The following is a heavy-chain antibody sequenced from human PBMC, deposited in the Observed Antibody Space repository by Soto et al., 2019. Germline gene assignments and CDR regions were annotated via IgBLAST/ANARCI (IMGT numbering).Heavy chain of an antibody. V-gene: IGHV4-34*01. J-gene: IGHJ4*02. Sequence: QVQLQQWGAGLLKPSETLSLTCAVYGGSFSGYSWTWIRQPPGTGLEWIGEINHSGSTNYNPSLKSRATTTVDTSKTQFSLRLTSVTAADTAVYYCARDKITGRFDYWGQGTLVTVSS. CDR3: ARDKITGRFDY. CDR2: INHSGST. D-gene: IGHD2-8*02. CDR1: GGSFSGYS.